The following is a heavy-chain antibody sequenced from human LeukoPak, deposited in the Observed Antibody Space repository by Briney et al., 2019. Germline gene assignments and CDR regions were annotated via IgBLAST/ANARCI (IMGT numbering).Heavy chain of an antibody. CDR3: ARARWQLVPYFDS. J-gene: IGHJ4*02. D-gene: IGHD6-6*01. V-gene: IGHV1-2*02. Sequence: ASVKVSCKASGYTFTDYYMHWVRHAPGHGLECMGWINPNSGGTNFAQKFQGRVAMTRDTSISTAYMELGSLRSDDTAVYYCARARWQLVPYFDSWGQGTLVTVPS. CDR2: INPNSGGT. CDR1: GYTFTDYY.